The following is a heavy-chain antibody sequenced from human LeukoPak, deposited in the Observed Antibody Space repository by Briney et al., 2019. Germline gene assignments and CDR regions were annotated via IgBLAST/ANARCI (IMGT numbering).Heavy chain of an antibody. CDR1: GFMFSGSA. Sequence: GGSLRLSCAASGFMFSGSAMHRVRQASGKGLEWVGRIRTKSYSYAAVYAASVEGRFTISRDDSKNTAYLQMNSLKTEDTAVYYCTTWELDYFDYWGQGTPVTVSS. CDR2: IRTKSYSYAA. D-gene: IGHD1-26*01. J-gene: IGHJ4*02. V-gene: IGHV3-73*01. CDR3: TTWELDYFDY.